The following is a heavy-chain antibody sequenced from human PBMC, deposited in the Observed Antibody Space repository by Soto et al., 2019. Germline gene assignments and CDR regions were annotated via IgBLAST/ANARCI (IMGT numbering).Heavy chain of an antibody. Sequence: GSLRLSCTASGFTFSNYAMSWVRQAPGKGLEWVSAITRTDSTYYADSVKGRFTISRDNSRNTLYLQMNSLGAEDAALYYCAKALVGEVGATDYWGQGALVTVSS. J-gene: IGHJ4*02. V-gene: IGHV3-23*01. D-gene: IGHD1-26*01. CDR3: AKALVGEVGATDY. CDR1: GFTFSNYA. CDR2: ITRTDST.